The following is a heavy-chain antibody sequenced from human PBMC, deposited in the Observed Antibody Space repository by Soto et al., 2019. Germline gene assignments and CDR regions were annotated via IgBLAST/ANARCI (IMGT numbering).Heavy chain of an antibody. V-gene: IGHV4-39*02. Sequence: PSETLSLTCTVSGGSISSRGYYWGWIRQPPGKGLVWIGIIYYSGSTSYNPSLKSRVTITRDTSASTAYMELSSLSSEDTAVYYCARDLGGWPDYWGQGTLVTDSS. CDR2: IYYSGST. J-gene: IGHJ4*02. CDR1: GGSISSRGYY. D-gene: IGHD2-15*01. CDR3: ARDLGGWPDY.